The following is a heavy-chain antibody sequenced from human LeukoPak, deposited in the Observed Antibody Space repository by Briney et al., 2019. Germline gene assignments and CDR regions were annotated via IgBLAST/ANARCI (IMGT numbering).Heavy chain of an antibody. CDR1: GFNFRNYA. Sequence: GGSLRLSCATSGFNFRNYAIHWVRQAPGKGLEWVALISFNGTNKYYADSVKGRFTISRDNSKNTLYLQMNSLRAEDTAVYYCARGGGRLRYFDWLPYYYYYGMDVWGQGTTVTVSS. V-gene: IGHV3-33*05. J-gene: IGHJ6*02. D-gene: IGHD3-9*01. CDR3: ARGGGRLRYFDWLPYYYYYGMDV. CDR2: ISFNGTNK.